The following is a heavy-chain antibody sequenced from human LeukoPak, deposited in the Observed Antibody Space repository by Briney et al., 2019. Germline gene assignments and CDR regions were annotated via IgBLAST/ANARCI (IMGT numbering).Heavy chain of an antibody. Sequence: LSLTCAVSGYSISSGYHWGWIRQPPGKGPEWVSYISSSGSTIYYADSVKGRFTISRDNAKNSLYLQMNSLRAEDTAVYYCAREVGATTFDYWGQGTLVTVSS. CDR3: AREVGATTFDY. CDR2: ISSSGSTI. V-gene: IGHV3-11*04. CDR1: GYSISSGYH. D-gene: IGHD1-26*01. J-gene: IGHJ4*02.